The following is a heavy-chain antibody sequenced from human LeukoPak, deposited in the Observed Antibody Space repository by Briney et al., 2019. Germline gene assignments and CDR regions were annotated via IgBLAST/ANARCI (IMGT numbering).Heavy chain of an antibody. V-gene: IGHV1-18*01. Sequence: APVKVSCKASGYTFTSYGISWVRQAPGQGLEWMGWISAYNGNTNYAQKLQGRVTMTTDTSTSTAYMELRSLRSDDTAVYYCARDRTLYYYDSSGDLYGMDVWGQGTTVTVSS. CDR3: ARDRTLYYYDSSGDLYGMDV. D-gene: IGHD3-22*01. CDR2: ISAYNGNT. J-gene: IGHJ6*02. CDR1: GYTFTSYG.